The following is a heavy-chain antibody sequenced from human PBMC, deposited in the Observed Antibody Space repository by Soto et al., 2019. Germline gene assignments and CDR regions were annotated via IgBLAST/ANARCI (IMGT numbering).Heavy chain of an antibody. Sequence: SETLSLTCTVSGGSVSSGNYYWSWIRQPPGKGLEWIGYFYYTGSINYNPSLKSRVTISIDASQNQFSLRLSSVTAADTAVYYCARSMFYSDGSNYSPFDYWGQGTLVTVPQ. CDR1: GGSVSSGNYY. J-gene: IGHJ4*02. CDR3: ARSMFYSDGSNYSPFDY. V-gene: IGHV4-61*01. CDR2: FYYTGSI. D-gene: IGHD3-22*01.